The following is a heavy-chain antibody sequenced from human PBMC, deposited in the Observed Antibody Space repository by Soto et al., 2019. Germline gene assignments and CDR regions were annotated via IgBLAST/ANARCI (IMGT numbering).Heavy chain of an antibody. CDR3: AREVHSSGWYVVDY. V-gene: IGHV4-59*12. D-gene: IGHD6-19*01. CDR1: GGSISSYY. CDR2: IYYSGST. Sequence: SETLSLTCTVSGGSISSYYWSWIRQPPGKGLEWIGYIYYSGSTNYNPSLKSRVTISVDTSKNQFSLKLSSVTAADTAVYYCAREVHSSGWYVVDYWGQGTLVTVSS. J-gene: IGHJ4*02.